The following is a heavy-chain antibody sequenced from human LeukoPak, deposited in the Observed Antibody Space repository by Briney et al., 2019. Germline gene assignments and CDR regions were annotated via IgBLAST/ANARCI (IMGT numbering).Heavy chain of an antibody. CDR2: IYSGGST. CDR3: ARAYCGGDCYFPYYFDY. D-gene: IGHD2-21*02. V-gene: IGHV3-66*01. Sequence: WGSLTLTCAASGFTVSSYYLSWVRQPPGKGLEWIRFIYSGGSTYYEDSVKGRFTISRDKSKNTLYLKMNSLRAEDTAVYYCARAYCGGDCYFPYYFDYWGQGTLVTVSS. J-gene: IGHJ4*02. CDR1: GFTVSSYY.